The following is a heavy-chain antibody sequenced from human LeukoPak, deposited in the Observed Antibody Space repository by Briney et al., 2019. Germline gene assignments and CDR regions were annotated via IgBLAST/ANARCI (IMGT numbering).Heavy chain of an antibody. Sequence: GASVKISCKASGYTFTNYGISWVRQAPGQGLEWMGWFSAYNGNTNYAQNFQDRFTMTTDTSTSTAYMELRSLRSDDTAMYYCARDVSWGSAYDGSGYTLHWLDYWGQGTLVTVSS. CDR3: ARDVSWGSAYDGSGYTLHWLDY. V-gene: IGHV1-18*01. CDR2: FSAYNGNT. J-gene: IGHJ4*02. D-gene: IGHD3-22*01. CDR1: GYTFTNYG.